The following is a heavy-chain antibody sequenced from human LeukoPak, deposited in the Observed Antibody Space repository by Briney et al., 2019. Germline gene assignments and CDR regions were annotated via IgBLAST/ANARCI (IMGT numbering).Heavy chain of an antibody. D-gene: IGHD3-10*01. V-gene: IGHV1-8*03. CDR2: MNPNSGNT. J-gene: IGHJ4*02. CDR3: ARSNYYGSGSYSDY. Sequence: GASVKVSCKASGYTFTSYDINWVRQATGHGLEWMGWMNPNSGNTGYAQKFQGRVTITRNTSISTAYMELSSLRSEDTAVYYCARSNYYGSGSYSDYWGQGTLVTVSS. CDR1: GYTFTSYD.